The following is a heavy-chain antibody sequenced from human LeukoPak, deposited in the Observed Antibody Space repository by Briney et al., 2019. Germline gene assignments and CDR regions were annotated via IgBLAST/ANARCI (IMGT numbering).Heavy chain of an antibody. V-gene: IGHV3-7*01. CDR3: ARGNPNRYALDI. CDR2: IKKDGSEE. D-gene: IGHD1-14*01. Sequence: PRGSLSPSCAASGFTLSSYLMSWVRQAPGRGLEWVANIKKDGSEENYLDSVKGRFTVSRDNAKNSLFLQMNSLRGEDTAVYYCARGNPNRYALDIWGQRKMVTISS. J-gene: IGHJ3*02. CDR1: GFTLSSYL.